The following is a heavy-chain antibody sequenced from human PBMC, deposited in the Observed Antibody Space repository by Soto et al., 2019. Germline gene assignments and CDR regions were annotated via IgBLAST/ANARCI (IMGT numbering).Heavy chain of an antibody. CDR3: ASLTTLATYLAL. Sequence: EVQLVESGGGLVQPGGSLRLSCAASGFTFTHYWIHWVRQIPGKGLVWVSHINLDGSDTNYADSVKGRFTISRDNARDTVYLQMNSLRAEDTGVYYCASLTTLATYLALWGRGTLVTVSS. CDR2: INLDGSDT. J-gene: IGHJ2*01. D-gene: IGHD6-13*01. V-gene: IGHV3-74*01. CDR1: GFTFTHYW.